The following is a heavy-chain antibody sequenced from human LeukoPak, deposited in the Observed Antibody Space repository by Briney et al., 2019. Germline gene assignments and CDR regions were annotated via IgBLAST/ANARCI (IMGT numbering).Heavy chain of an antibody. CDR2: ISYDGSNK. CDR3: AKDKRGIEDIVVVPAAPGGYYYYYMDV. D-gene: IGHD2-2*01. J-gene: IGHJ6*03. Sequence: PGRSLRLSCAASGFTFSSYAMHWVRQAPGKGLEWVAVISYDGSNKYYADSVKGRFTISRDNSKNTLYLQMNSLRAEDTAVYYCAKDKRGIEDIVVVPAAPGGYYYYYMDVWGKGTTVTVSS. CDR1: GFTFSSYA. V-gene: IGHV3-30-3*01.